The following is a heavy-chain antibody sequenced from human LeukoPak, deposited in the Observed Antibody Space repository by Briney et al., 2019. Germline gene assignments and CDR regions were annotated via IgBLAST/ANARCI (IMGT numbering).Heavy chain of an antibody. CDR1: GGSISSGSYY. D-gene: IGHD6-13*01. CDR2: IYTSGST. V-gene: IGHV4-61*02. CDR3: ASTIAAAGTRSFDY. J-gene: IGHJ4*02. Sequence: SQTLSLTCTVSGGSISSGSYYWSWIRQPAGKGLEWIGRIYTSGSTNYNPSLQSRVTISVDTSKNQFSLKLSSVTAADTAVYYCASTIAAAGTRSFDYWGQGTLVTVSS.